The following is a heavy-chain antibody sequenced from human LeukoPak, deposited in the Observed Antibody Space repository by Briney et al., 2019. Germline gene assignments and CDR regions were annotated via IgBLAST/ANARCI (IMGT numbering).Heavy chain of an antibody. V-gene: IGHV4-59*08. CDR2: IYYSGST. Sequence: SETLSLTCTVSGGSISSYYWSWLRQPPGKGLESIGYIYYSGSTNYNPSLKSRVTISVDTSKNQFSLNLSSVTAADTAVYYCARLHSPPYPPDYWGQGTLVTVSS. J-gene: IGHJ4*02. D-gene: IGHD4-11*01. CDR3: ARLHSPPYPPDY. CDR1: GGSISSYY.